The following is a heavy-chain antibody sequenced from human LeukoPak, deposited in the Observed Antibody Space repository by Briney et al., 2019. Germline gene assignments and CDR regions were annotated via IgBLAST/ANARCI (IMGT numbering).Heavy chain of an antibody. CDR3: AREPGFGESNSWFDP. V-gene: IGHV1-69*04. J-gene: IGHJ5*02. Sequence: GASVKVSCKASGGTFSSYAISWVRQAPGQGLEWMGRIIPILGIANYAQKFQGRVTITADKSTSTAYMELSSLRSEDTAVYYCAREPGFGESNSWFDPWGQGTLVTVSS. CDR2: IIPILGIA. CDR1: GGTFSSYA. D-gene: IGHD3-10*01.